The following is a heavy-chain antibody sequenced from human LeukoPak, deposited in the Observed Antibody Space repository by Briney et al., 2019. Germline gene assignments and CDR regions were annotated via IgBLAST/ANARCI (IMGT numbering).Heavy chain of an antibody. Sequence: SQTLSLTCAVSGGSISSGGYSWSRIRQPPGKGLEWIGYIYHSGSTYYNPSLKSRVTISVDRSKNQFSLKLSSVSAADTAVYYCARVRFGGDFDPWGQGTLVTVSS. V-gene: IGHV4-30-2*01. D-gene: IGHD3-10*01. J-gene: IGHJ5*02. CDR1: GGSISSGGYS. CDR2: IYHSGST. CDR3: ARVRFGGDFDP.